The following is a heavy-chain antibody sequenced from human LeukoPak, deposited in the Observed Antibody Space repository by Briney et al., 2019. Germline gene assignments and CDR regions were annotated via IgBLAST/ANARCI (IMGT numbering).Heavy chain of an antibody. J-gene: IGHJ4*02. CDR3: AASLGPLTEY. CDR2: VNSGGSGT. Sequence: GGSLRLSCAASGFNFASHWMHWVRQTPGKGLVWVSRVNSGGSGTSYADSVEGRFTISRDNAKNTLHLQMNSLRAEDTAVYYCAASLGPLTEYWGQGTLVTVSS. D-gene: IGHD7-27*01. CDR1: GFNFASHW. V-gene: IGHV3-74*01.